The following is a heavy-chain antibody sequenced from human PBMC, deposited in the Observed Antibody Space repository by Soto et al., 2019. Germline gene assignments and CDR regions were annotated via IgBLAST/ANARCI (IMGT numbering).Heavy chain of an antibody. CDR2: ISGSGGTT. D-gene: IGHD6-19*01. J-gene: IGHJ3*02. V-gene: IGHV3-23*01. CDR3: ARAKYSSGWYGAFDI. CDR1: GFIFSNYA. Sequence: GGSLRLSCAASGFIFSNYAMTWVRQAPGKGLERVSTISGSGGTTYYTDSVKGRFTISRDNSKNTLYLQMNSLRAEDTAVYYCARAKYSSGWYGAFDIWGQGTMVTVSS.